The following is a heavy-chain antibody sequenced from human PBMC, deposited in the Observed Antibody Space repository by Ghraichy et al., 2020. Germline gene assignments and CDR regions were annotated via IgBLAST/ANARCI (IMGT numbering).Heavy chain of an antibody. CDR3: AMSGIAVALYYYYGMDV. V-gene: IGHV3-23*01. CDR1: GFTFSSYA. J-gene: IGHJ6*02. D-gene: IGHD6-19*01. CDR2: ISGSGGST. Sequence: GGSLRLSCAASGFTFSSYAMSWVRQAPGKGLEWVSAISGSGGSTYYADSVKGRFTISRDNSKNTLYLQMNSLRAEDTAVYYCAMSGIAVALYYYYGMDVWGQGTTVTVSS.